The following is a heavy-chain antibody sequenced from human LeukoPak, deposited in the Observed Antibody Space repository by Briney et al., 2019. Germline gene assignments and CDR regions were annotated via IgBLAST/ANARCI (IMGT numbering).Heavy chain of an antibody. Sequence: PSETLSPTCTVSRGSISSDYWSWLRQPAGKGLEWIGLIYTSGTTNYNPSLKSRVTMSLDTSKNQFSLKLNSVTAADTAVYYCARVFHDWGQGTMVTVSS. CDR2: IYTSGTT. V-gene: IGHV4-4*07. CDR3: ARVFHD. J-gene: IGHJ3*01. CDR1: RGSISSDY.